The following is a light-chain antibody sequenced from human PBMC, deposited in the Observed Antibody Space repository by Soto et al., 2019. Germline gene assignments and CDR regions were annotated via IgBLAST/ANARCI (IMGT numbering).Light chain of an antibody. Sequence: DIQLTHSPSFLSASVGYRVTITCRASQTISSWLAWYQQKPGKAPKLLIYKASTLKSGVPSRFSGSGSGTDFTLTIDTLEPEDFAIYYCQHRYNWPLNFGAGTKVDIK. J-gene: IGKJ4*01. CDR3: QHRYNWPLN. CDR2: KAS. V-gene: IGKV1-5*03. CDR1: QTISSW.